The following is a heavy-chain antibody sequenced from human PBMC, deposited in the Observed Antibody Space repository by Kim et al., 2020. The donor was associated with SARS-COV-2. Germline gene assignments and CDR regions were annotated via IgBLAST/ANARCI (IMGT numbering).Heavy chain of an antibody. J-gene: IGHJ3*02. CDR2: IYTSGST. V-gene: IGHV4-4*07. Sequence: SETLSLTCTVSGGSISSYYWSWIRQPAGKGLEWIGRIYTSGSTNYNPSLKSRVTMSVDTSKNQFSLKLSSVTAADTAVYYCARGPDFPIRDPYAFDIWGQGTMVTVSS. CDR3: ARGPDFPIRDPYAFDI. D-gene: IGHD2-2*02. CDR1: GGSISSYY.